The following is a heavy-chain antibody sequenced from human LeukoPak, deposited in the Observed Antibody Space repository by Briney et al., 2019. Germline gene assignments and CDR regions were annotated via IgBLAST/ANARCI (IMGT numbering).Heavy chain of an antibody. V-gene: IGHV3-7*01. J-gene: IGHJ6*02. CDR2: IKQDGSDK. Sequence: GGPLRLSCAASGFTFSTFWMTWVRQAPGKGLEWVANIKQDGSDKHFVDSVKGRVTISRDNARNSLYLQMNSLRAEDTAVYYCARLTGSKADGMDVWGQGTTVTVSS. CDR1: GFTFSTFW. D-gene: IGHD1-14*01. CDR3: ARLTGSKADGMDV.